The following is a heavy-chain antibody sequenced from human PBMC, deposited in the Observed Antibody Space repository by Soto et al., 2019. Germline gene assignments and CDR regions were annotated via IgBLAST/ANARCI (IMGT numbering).Heavy chain of an antibody. J-gene: IGHJ4*02. CDR3: ATMNGYFEY. V-gene: IGHV3-23*01. D-gene: IGHD3-22*01. Sequence: GWSLRLSCADSGFSFSTYSMSWVRQTPGKGLEWVSAITATGDRTYYADSVTGRFTISRDNSKKTHYLQMASLRAEDTAIYYCATMNGYFEYWGQGTPVTVSS. CDR1: GFSFSTYS. CDR2: ITATGDRT.